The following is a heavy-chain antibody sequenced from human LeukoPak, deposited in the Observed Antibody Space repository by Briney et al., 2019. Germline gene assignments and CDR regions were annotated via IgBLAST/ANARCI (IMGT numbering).Heavy chain of an antibody. CDR1: GFTFSNFW. D-gene: IGHD5-24*01. J-gene: IGHJ4*02. CDR3: ARDRMATTHFDY. V-gene: IGHV3-7*01. CDR2: IKQDETEK. Sequence: GGSLRLSCTASGFTFSNFWMGWVRQAPGKGLEWVANIKQDETEKYYVDSVKGRFTISRDNAKNSLYLQMNSLRAEDTAVYYCARDRMATTHFDYWGQGTLVTVSS.